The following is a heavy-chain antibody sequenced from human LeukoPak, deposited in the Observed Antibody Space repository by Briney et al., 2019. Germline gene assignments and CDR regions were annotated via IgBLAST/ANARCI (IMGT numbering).Heavy chain of an antibody. J-gene: IGHJ4*02. CDR3: ARDAAGVTDY. CDR1: GGTFSSYT. D-gene: IGHD2-21*02. Sequence: SVNLSCKASGGTFSSYTISWVRQAPGQGLEWMGRIIPILGIANYAQKFQGRVTITADKSTSTAYMELSSLRSEDTAVYCCARDAAGVTDYWGQGTLVTVSS. V-gene: IGHV1-69*04. CDR2: IIPILGIA.